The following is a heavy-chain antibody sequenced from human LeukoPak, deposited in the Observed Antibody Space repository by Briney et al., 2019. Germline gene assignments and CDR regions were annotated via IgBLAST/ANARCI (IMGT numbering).Heavy chain of an antibody. CDR3: ARSLTTVTINRFDP. CDR2: IYTSGST. V-gene: IGHV4-59*01. D-gene: IGHD4-17*01. J-gene: IGHJ5*02. Sequence: SETLSLTCTVSGGSISSYYWSWIRQPPGKGLEWIGYIYTSGSTNYNPSLKSRVTISVDTSKNQFSLKLSSVTAADTAVYYCARSLTTVTINRFDPWGQGTLVTVSS. CDR1: GGSISSYY.